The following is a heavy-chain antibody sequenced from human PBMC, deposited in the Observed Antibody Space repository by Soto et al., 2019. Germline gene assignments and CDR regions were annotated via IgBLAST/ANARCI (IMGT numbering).Heavy chain of an antibody. CDR2: IMPIFRTA. CDR1: GGTFSTSA. CDR3: ARGKDRATLGGNYYYIIDG. D-gene: IGHD3-3*02. V-gene: IGHV1-69*12. J-gene: IGHJ6*02. Sequence: QVQVVQSGAEVKKSGSSVKVSCKTSGGTFSTSAISWVRQAPGQGLEWMGGIMPIFRTADYAQKFQGRLTITAGESGSTAYLELGRPRFEDTAVYYCARGKDRATLGGNYYYIIDGWGPGTTVTVTS.